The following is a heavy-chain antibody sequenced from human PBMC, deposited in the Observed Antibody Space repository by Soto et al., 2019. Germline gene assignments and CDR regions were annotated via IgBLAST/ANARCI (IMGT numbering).Heavy chain of an antibody. CDR3: AKLDTYSSSWYLLDGMDV. V-gene: IGHV3-30*18. D-gene: IGHD6-13*01. J-gene: IGHJ6*02. CDR1: GFTFSSYG. Sequence: ESGGGVVQPGRSLRLSCAASGFTFSSYGMHWVRQAPGKGLEWVAVISYDGSNKYYADSVKGRFTISRDNSKNTLYLQMNILRAEDTAVYYCAKLDTYSSSWYLLDGMDVWGQGTTVTVSS. CDR2: ISYDGSNK.